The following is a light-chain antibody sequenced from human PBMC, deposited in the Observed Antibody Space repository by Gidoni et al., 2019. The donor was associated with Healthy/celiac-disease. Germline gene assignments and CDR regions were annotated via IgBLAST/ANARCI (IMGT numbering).Light chain of an antibody. V-gene: IGLV3-25*03. CDR2: NDS. CDR1: ALPKQY. CDR3: QSADSSGTYEV. J-gene: IGLJ2*01. Sequence: SYELTLPPSVSVSPGQTARITCSGDALPKQYAYWYQQKPGQAPVLVIYNDSERPSGIPERFSGSSSGTTVTLTISGVQAEDEADYYCQSADSSGTYEVFGGGTKLTVL.